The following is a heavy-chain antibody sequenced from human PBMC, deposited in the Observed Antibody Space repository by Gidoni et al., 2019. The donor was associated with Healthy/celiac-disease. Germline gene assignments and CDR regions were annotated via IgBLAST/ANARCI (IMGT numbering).Heavy chain of an antibody. CDR2: ISSNGGST. Sequence: EVQLVESGGGLVQPGGSLSLSCSAHGFTFSSYAMHWVRQAPGKGLEYVSAISSNGGSTYYANSVKGRFTISRDNSKNTLYLQMGSLRAEDMAVYYCARGPGIRGYDYSDYWGQGTLVTVSS. V-gene: IGHV3-64*01. CDR3: ARGPGIRGYDYSDY. J-gene: IGHJ4*02. D-gene: IGHD5-12*01. CDR1: GFTFSSYA.